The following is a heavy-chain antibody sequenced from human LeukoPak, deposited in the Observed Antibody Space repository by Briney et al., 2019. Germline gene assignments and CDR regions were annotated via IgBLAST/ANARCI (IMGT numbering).Heavy chain of an antibody. CDR2: IYYSGST. CDR3: ASNLAAAGTDYFDY. J-gene: IGHJ4*02. V-gene: IGHV4-39*07. D-gene: IGHD6-13*01. Sequence: SETLSLTCTVSGGSLSSSSYYWGWIRQPPGKGLEWIGSIYYSGSTYYNPSLKSRVTISVDTSKNQFSLKLSSVTAADTAVYYCASNLAAAGTDYFDYWGQGTLVTVSS. CDR1: GGSLSSSSYY.